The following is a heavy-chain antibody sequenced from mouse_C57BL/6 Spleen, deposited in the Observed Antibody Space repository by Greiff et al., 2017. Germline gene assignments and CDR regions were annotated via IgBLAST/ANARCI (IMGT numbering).Heavy chain of an antibody. Sequence: VKLVESGAELARPGASVKLSCKASGYTFTSYGISWVKQRTGQGLEWIGEIYPRSGNTYYNEKFKGKATLTADKSSSTAYMELRSLTSEDSAVYFCARWRDYYGSSYLDYWGQGTSVTVSS. D-gene: IGHD1-1*01. CDR1: GYTFTSYG. V-gene: IGHV1-81*01. CDR3: ARWRDYYGSSYLDY. CDR2: IYPRSGNT. J-gene: IGHJ4*01.